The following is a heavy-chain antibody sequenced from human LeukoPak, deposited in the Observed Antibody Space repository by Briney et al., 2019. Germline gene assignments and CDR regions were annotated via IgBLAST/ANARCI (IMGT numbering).Heavy chain of an antibody. J-gene: IGHJ4*02. CDR2: ISYSGST. Sequence: SETLSLTCTVSGGSISYYYWSWIRQPPGKGLEWIGYISYSGSTNYNPSLKSRVTISRDTSKNQFSLKLSSVTAADTAVYYCAREGGPYRPLDYSGQGTLVTVSS. CDR1: GGSISYYY. V-gene: IGHV4-59*01. CDR3: AREGGPYRPLDY.